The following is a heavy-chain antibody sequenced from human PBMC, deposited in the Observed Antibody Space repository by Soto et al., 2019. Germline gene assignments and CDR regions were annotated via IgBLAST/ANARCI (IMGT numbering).Heavy chain of an antibody. CDR3: ATTYYGSGSYNAFDI. D-gene: IGHD3-10*01. CDR1: GYTLTELS. J-gene: IGHJ3*02. CDR2: FDPEDGET. Sequence: GASVKVSCKVSGYTLTELSMHWVRQAPGKGLEWMGGFDPEDGETIYAQKFQGRVTMTEDTSTDTAYMELSSLRSEDTAVYYCATTYYGSGSYNAFDIWGQGTMVTVS. V-gene: IGHV1-24*01.